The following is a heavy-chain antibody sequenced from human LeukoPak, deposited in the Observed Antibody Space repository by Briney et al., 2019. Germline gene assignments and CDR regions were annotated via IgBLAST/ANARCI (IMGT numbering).Heavy chain of an antibody. CDR2: IHTGGRST. V-gene: IGHV3-74*01. CDR3: ARESGGVGAHIDY. CDR1: EFTFSSYW. Sequence: GGSLRLSCAAAEFTFSSYWMHWVREGPGKGLVLGSRIHTGGRSTSYADSVKGRFTISRYNAKNTLYLQVNSQRAEDPAVYYCARESGGVGAHIDYWGQGTLVTVSS. J-gene: IGHJ4*02. D-gene: IGHD1-26*01.